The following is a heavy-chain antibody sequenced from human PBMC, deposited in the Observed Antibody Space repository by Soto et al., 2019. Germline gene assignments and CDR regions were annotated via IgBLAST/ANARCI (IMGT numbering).Heavy chain of an antibody. Sequence: QVQLVQSGAEVKKPGSSVKVSCKASGGTFTNFAISWVRQAPGQGLEWMGGIIPVFGKAKYAQRFQGRVKFTADESMSTAYMEVNSLTSDDTAVYYCARGSPTTVTTWFDPWGQGTLVTVSS. J-gene: IGHJ5*02. D-gene: IGHD4-17*01. CDR2: IIPVFGKA. V-gene: IGHV1-69*01. CDR3: ARGSPTTVTTWFDP. CDR1: GGTFTNFA.